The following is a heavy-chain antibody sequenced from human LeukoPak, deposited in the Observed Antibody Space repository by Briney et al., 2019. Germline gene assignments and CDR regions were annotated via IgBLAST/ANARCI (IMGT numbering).Heavy chain of an antibody. V-gene: IGHV1-69*01. J-gene: IGHJ3*02. CDR3: ARGPCVHPHAFDI. CDR1: GGTFSSYA. D-gene: IGHD3-10*02. Sequence: SVKVSCKASGGTFSSYAISWVRQAPGQGLQWKGGIIPMFGTPNNAQKFQGRVTITADESTNTAYMELSSLRSEDTAVYYFARGPCVHPHAFDIWGQGTMVTVSS. CDR2: IIPMFGTP.